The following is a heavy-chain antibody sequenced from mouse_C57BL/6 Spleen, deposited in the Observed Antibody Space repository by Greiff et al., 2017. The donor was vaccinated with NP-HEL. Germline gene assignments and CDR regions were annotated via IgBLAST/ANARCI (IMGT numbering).Heavy chain of an antibody. Sequence: EVKLMESGGGLVQPGGSMKLSCVASGFTFSNYWMNWVRQSPEKGLEWVAQIRLKSDNYATHYAESVKGRFTISRDDSKSSVYLQMNNLRAEDTGIYYCTKQPEFIYYGYYFDYWGQGTTLTVSS. CDR1: GFTFSNYW. CDR3: TKQPEFIYYGYYFDY. V-gene: IGHV6-3*01. D-gene: IGHD2-2*01. CDR2: IRLKSDNYAT. J-gene: IGHJ2*01.